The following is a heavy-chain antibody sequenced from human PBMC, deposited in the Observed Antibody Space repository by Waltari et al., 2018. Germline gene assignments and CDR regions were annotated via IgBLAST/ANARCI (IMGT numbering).Heavy chain of an antibody. D-gene: IGHD3-10*01. Sequence: QVQLQESGPGLLKPSETLSLTCAVYGGSFSGYYWSWIRQPPGKGLEWIGEINHSGSTNYNPSLKSRVTISVDTSKNQFSLKLSSVTAADTAVYYCARVYGSGSFFDYWGQGTLVTVSS. CDR3: ARVYGSGSFFDY. V-gene: IGHV4-34*01. J-gene: IGHJ4*02. CDR2: INHSGST. CDR1: GGSFSGYY.